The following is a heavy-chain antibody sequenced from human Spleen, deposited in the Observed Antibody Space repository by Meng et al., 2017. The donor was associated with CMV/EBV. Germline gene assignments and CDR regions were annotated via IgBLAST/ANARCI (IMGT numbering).Heavy chain of an antibody. CDR1: GFAFSTYA. CDR3: AKRIRFLEWLWPYYGMDV. D-gene: IGHD3-3*01. V-gene: IGHV3-23*01. Sequence: GGSLRLSCAASGFAFSTYAMSWVRQAPGKGLEWVSAISGSGGGTYYADSVKGRFTISRDNSKNTLYLQMNSLRAEDTAVYYCAKRIRFLEWLWPYYGMDVWGQGTTVTVSS. CDR2: ISGSGGGT. J-gene: IGHJ6*02.